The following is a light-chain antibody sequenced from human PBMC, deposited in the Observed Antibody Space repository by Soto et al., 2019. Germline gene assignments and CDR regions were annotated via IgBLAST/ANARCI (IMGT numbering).Light chain of an antibody. V-gene: IGKV1-5*03. CDR3: QQYENLPT. CDR1: QSISSW. Sequence: DIQMTQSPSTLSASVGDRATITCRASQSISSWLAWYQQKPGKAPKFLIYKASSLESGVPSRFSGSGSGTDFTFTISRLQPEDIATYYCQQYENLPTFGQGTRLEIK. J-gene: IGKJ5*01. CDR2: KAS.